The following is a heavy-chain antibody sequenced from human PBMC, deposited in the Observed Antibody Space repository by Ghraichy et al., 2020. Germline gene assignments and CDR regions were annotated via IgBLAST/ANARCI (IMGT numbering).Heavy chain of an antibody. D-gene: IGHD3-10*01. CDR2: IYTSGST. Sequence: SETLSLTCTVSGGSISSYYWSWIRQPPGKGLEWIGYIYTSGSTNYNPSLKSRVTISVDTSKNQFSLKLSSVTAADTAVYYCARRYYYGSGSTAFDIWGQGTMVTVSS. CDR3: ARRYYYGSGSTAFDI. V-gene: IGHV4-4*09. J-gene: IGHJ3*02. CDR1: GGSISSYY.